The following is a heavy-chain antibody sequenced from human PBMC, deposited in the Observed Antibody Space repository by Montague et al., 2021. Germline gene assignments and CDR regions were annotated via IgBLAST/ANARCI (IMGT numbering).Heavy chain of an antibody. CDR3: ANSGGGGGSPRWAY. D-gene: IGHD2-21*01. Sequence: SLRLSCAASRFIFSNYAMSWVRLAPGEGLEWVSLIGGTSGVTTYADSVKGRFTISRDNSKSTLWLQLNSLRAEDTGVYYCANSGGGGGSPRWAYWGQGTLVTVSS. CDR1: RFIFSNYA. V-gene: IGHV3-23*01. CDR2: IGGTSGVT. J-gene: IGHJ4*02.